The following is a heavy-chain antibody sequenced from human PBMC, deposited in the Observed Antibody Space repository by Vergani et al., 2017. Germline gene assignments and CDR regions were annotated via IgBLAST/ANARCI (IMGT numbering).Heavy chain of an antibody. D-gene: IGHD6-6*01. CDR3: ARDPARVSSSYQQNWFDP. J-gene: IGHJ5*02. V-gene: IGHV1-18*01. CDR1: GYTFTSYG. Sequence: QVQLVQSGAKVKKPGASVKVSCKASGYTFTSYGISWVRQAPGQGLEWMGWISAYNGNTNYAQKLQGRVTMTTDTSTSTAYMELRSLRSDDTAVYYCARDPARVSSSYQQNWFDPWGQGTLVTVSS. CDR2: ISAYNGNT.